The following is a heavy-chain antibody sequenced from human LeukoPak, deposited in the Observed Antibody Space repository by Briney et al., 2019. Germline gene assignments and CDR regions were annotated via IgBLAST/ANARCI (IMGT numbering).Heavy chain of an antibody. CDR2: ISYDGSNK. CDR3: YYGSGNDY. V-gene: IGHV3-30*03. J-gene: IGHJ4*02. D-gene: IGHD3-10*01. Sequence: GGSLRLSCAASGFTFSSYGMHWVRQAPGKGLEWVAVISYDGSNKYYADSVKGRFTISRDNSKNTLYLQMNSLGAEDTAVYYCYYGSGNDYWGQGTLVTVSS. CDR1: GFTFSSYG.